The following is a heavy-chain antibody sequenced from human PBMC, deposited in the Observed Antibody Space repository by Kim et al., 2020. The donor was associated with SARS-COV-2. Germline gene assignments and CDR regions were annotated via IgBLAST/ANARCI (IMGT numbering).Heavy chain of an antibody. CDR1: GYTLTELS. CDR3: ATDRRGAFGSGSWSSDAFDI. D-gene: IGHD3-10*01. V-gene: IGHV1-24*01. CDR2: FDPEDGET. Sequence: ASVKVSCKVSGYTLTELSMHWVRQAPGKGLEWMGGFDPEDGETIYAQKFQGRVTMTEDTSTDTAYMELSSLRSEDTAVYYCATDRRGAFGSGSWSSDAFDIWGQGTMVTVSS. J-gene: IGHJ3*02.